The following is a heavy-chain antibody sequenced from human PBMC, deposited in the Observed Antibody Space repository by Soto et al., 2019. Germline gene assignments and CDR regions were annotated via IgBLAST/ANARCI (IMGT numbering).Heavy chain of an antibody. CDR1: GFTFSSYW. Sequence: GGSLRLSCAASGFTFSSYWMSWVRQAPGKGLEWVANIKQDGSEKYYVDSVKGRFTISRDNAKNSLYLQMNSLRAEDTAVYYYDSSGYYYPSPFDYWGQGTLVTVSS. D-gene: IGHD3-22*01. CDR3: DSSGYYYPSPFDY. CDR2: IKQDGSEK. V-gene: IGHV3-7*01. J-gene: IGHJ4*02.